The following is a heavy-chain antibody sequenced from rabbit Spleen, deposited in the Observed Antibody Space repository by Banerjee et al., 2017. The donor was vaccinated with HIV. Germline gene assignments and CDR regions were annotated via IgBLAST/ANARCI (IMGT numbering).Heavy chain of an antibody. CDR1: GVDFSSSYY. Sequence: QEQLEESGGGLVKPEGSLTLTCKASGVDFSSSYYMCWVRQAPGKGLEWIACINAVTGGTTYYASWAKGRFTISKTSSTTVTLQMTSLTAADTATYFCARDTGSSSFSSYGMDLWGQGTLVTVS. D-gene: IGHD1-1*01. CDR2: INAVTGGTT. V-gene: IGHV1S45*01. J-gene: IGHJ6*01. CDR3: ARDTGSSSFSSYGMDL.